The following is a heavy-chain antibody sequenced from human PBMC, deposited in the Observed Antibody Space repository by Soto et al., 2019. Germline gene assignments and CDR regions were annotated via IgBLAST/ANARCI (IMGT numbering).Heavy chain of an antibody. CDR3: ARVVPSLTGDRGKRYFDH. J-gene: IGHJ2*01. CDR2: IKQDGSEK. V-gene: IGHV3-7*03. Sequence: GGSLRLSCAASGFTFSSYWMSWVRQAPGKGLEWVANIKQDGSEKYYVDSVKGRFTISRDNAKNSLYLQMNSLRAEDTAVYYGARVVPSLTGDRGKRYFDHWGRGTLVTVSS. D-gene: IGHD7-27*01. CDR1: GFTFSSYW.